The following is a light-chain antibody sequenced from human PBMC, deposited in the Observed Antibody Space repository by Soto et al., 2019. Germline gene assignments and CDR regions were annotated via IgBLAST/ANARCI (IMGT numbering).Light chain of an antibody. CDR1: ESVTNSY. CDR3: QQYGSSPFT. V-gene: IGKV3-20*01. CDR2: GAS. J-gene: IGKJ3*01. Sequence: EIVLTQSTGTLSSSPGERVTLSRRASESVTNSYLAWYQQKPGQAPRLLIYGASSGATGIPDRFSGSGSGTDFTLTISRLEPEDFAVYYCQQYGSSPFTFGPGTKVDIK.